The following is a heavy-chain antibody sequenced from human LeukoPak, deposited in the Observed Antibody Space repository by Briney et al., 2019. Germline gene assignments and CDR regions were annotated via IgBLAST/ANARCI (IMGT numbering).Heavy chain of an antibody. CDR2: IYYSGST. Sequence: SETLSLTCTVSGGSISSHYWSWIRQPPGKGLEWIGYIYYSGSTNYNPSLKSRVTISVDTSKNQFSLKLSSVTAADTAVYYCARSYSNQYYYYYYMDVWGKGTTVTVSS. V-gene: IGHV4-59*11. CDR3: ARSYSNQYYYYYYMDV. D-gene: IGHD4-11*01. J-gene: IGHJ6*03. CDR1: GGSISSHY.